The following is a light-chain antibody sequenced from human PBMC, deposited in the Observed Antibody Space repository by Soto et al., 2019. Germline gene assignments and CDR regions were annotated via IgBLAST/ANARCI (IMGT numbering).Light chain of an antibody. CDR3: SSYTSSGTVV. V-gene: IGLV2-14*03. Sequence: QSVLTQPASVSGSPGQSITISCTGTSGDVGGYNYVSWYQQHPGKAPKLMIYDVSNRPSGVSNRFSGSKSGNTASLTISGLQAEDETDYYCSSYTSSGTVVFGGGTQLTVL. CDR2: DVS. J-gene: IGLJ7*01. CDR1: SGDVGGYNY.